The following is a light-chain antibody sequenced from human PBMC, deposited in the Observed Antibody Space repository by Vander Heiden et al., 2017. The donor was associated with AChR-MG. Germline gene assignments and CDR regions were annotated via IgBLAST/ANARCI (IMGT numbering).Light chain of an antibody. CDR3: QQFEEAPWA. J-gene: IGKJ1*01. V-gene: IGKV3-20*01. CDR1: PSISSSF. CDR2: GAS. Sequence: EIVLTQSPGTLSLSPGERATHSCRASPSISSSFLDWYQQRPGQAPRLLIYGASRRATDIPDRFSCSGSGSEFTLSISRLEPEDAAVYFCQQFEEAPWAFGQGTKVEIK.